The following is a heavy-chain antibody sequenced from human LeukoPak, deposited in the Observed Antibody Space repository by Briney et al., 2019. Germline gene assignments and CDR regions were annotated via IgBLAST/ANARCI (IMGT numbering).Heavy chain of an antibody. CDR2: IYYSGST. CDR3: ARQEWFGELLITNYFDY. Sequence: KPSETLSLTCTVSGGSISSSSYYWGWIRQPPGKGLEWIGSIYYSGSTYYNPSLKSRVTISVDTSKNQFSLKLSSVTAADTAVYYCARQEWFGELLITNYFDYWGQGTLVTVSS. V-gene: IGHV4-39*01. J-gene: IGHJ4*02. CDR1: GGSISSSSYY. D-gene: IGHD3-10*01.